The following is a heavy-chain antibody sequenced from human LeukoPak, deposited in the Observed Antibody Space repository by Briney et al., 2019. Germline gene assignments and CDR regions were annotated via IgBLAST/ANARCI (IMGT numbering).Heavy chain of an antibody. CDR3: ARGVRIAAAAIGWFDP. CDR1: GGSISSYY. Sequence: SETLSLTCTVSGGSISSYYWSWIRQPPGKGLEWIGYIYYSGSSNYNPSLKSRVSISVDTSKNQFSLKVSSVTAADTAVYYCARGVRIAAAAIGWFDPWGQGTLVTVSS. D-gene: IGHD6-13*01. CDR2: IYYSGSS. J-gene: IGHJ5*02. V-gene: IGHV4-59*01.